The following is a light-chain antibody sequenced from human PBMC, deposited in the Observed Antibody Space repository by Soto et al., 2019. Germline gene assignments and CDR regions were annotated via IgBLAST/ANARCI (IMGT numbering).Light chain of an antibody. CDR1: SSNIGAGYD. Sequence: QAVVTQPPSVSGAPGQRVTISCTGSSSNIGAGYDVHWYQQFPGTAPKFLIYGNNNRPSGVTDRFSGSKSGTSASLAITGLQAEDEADYYCQSFDTRLNSVVFGGGTKLTVL. CDR3: QSFDTRLNSVV. J-gene: IGLJ2*01. V-gene: IGLV1-40*01. CDR2: GNN.